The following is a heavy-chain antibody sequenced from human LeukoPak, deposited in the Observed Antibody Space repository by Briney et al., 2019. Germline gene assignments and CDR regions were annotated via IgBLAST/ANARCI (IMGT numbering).Heavy chain of an antibody. D-gene: IGHD3-10*01. CDR2: INHSGST. V-gene: IGHV4-34*01. CDR1: GGSFSGYY. CDR3: ARARGGSGSYYNVRFWFDP. Sequence: SETLSLTCAVYGGSFSGYYWSWIRQPPGKGLEWIGEINHSGSTNYNPSLESRVTLSVDTSKNQFSLKLSSVTAADTAVYYCARARGGSGSYYNVRFWFDPWGQGTLVTVSS. J-gene: IGHJ5*02.